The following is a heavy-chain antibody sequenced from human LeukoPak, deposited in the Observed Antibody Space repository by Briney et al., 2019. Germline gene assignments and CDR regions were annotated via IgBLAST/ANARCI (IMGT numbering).Heavy chain of an antibody. CDR2: ISWDGGST. CDR1: GFTFDDYA. D-gene: IGHD2-15*01. V-gene: IGHV3-43D*03. J-gene: IGHJ4*02. CDR3: AKGYCSGGSCYRFDC. Sequence: GGSLRLSCAASGFTFDDYAMHWVRQAPGKGLEWVSLISWDGGSTYYADSVKGRFTISRDNSKNSLYLQMNSLRAEDTALYYCAKGYCSGGSCYRFDCWGQGTLVTVSS.